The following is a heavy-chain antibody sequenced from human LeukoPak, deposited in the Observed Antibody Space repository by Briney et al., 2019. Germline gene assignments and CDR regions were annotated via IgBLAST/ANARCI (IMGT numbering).Heavy chain of an antibody. CDR1: GFTFSSYG. Sequence: GRSLTLSCAASGFTFSSYGMHWVRQAPGKGLEGVAIIWNDGSNKFYTDSVKGRFTISRDNSKNTLYLQMNSLRAEDTAVYYCTASQRNYDILTGTYYFDYWGQGTLVTVSS. J-gene: IGHJ4*02. V-gene: IGHV3-33*01. CDR3: TASQRNYDILTGTYYFDY. CDR2: IWNDGSNK. D-gene: IGHD3-9*01.